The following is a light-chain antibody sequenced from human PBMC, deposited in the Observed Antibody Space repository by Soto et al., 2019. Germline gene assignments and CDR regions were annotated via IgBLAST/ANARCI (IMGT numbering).Light chain of an antibody. J-gene: IGKJ4*01. V-gene: IGKV3-20*01. CDR1: QSVRSNE. Sequence: EIVLTQSPGTLSLSPGERATLSCRASQSVRSNELAWYQQKPGQAPRLLIYGASSRATAIPDRVSGSGSGTALTFSSSRLEPDNFAVYYCQQYGSSPLTSGGRTELAFK. CDR3: QQYGSSPLT. CDR2: GAS.